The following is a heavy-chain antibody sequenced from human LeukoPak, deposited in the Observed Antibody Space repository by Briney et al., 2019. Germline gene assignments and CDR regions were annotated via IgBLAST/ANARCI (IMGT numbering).Heavy chain of an antibody. D-gene: IGHD1-1*01. V-gene: IGHV1-46*01. Sequence: GASVKVSCKASGYTFTGYYMHWVRQAPGQGLEWMGIINPSGGSTSYAQKFQGRVTMTRDTSTSTVYMELSSLRSEDTAVYYCAREGWNWNYYYYYGMDVWGQGTTVTVSS. CDR1: GYTFTGYY. J-gene: IGHJ6*02. CDR3: AREGWNWNYYYYYGMDV. CDR2: INPSGGST.